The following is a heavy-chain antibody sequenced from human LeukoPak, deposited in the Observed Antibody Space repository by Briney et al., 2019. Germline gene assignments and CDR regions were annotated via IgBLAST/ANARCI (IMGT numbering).Heavy chain of an antibody. CDR1: GYTFTDYY. J-gene: IGHJ4*02. CDR3: ARTIAVAGTNFDY. CDR2: INPNSGGT. V-gene: IGHV1-2*02. Sequence: ASVKVSCKASGYTFTDYYMHWVRQAPGQGLEWMGWINPNSGGTNYAQKFQGRVTMTRDTSISTAYMELSRLRSDDTAVYYCARTIAVAGTNFDYWGQGTLVTVSS. D-gene: IGHD6-19*01.